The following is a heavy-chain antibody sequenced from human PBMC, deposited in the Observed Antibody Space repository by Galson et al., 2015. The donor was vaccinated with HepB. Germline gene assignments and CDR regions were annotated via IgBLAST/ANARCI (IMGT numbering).Heavy chain of an antibody. J-gene: IGHJ6*02. Sequence: SLRLSCAASGFTFSSYGMHWVRQAPGKGLEWVAVISYDGSNKYYADSVKGRSTISRDNSKNTLYLQLNSLRVEDTAVYYCAKDLVPLTVLHYYYYGMDVWGQGTTVTVSS. CDR1: GFTFSSYG. D-gene: IGHD2-8*02. CDR3: AKDLVPLTVLHYYYYGMDV. V-gene: IGHV3-30*18. CDR2: ISYDGSNK.